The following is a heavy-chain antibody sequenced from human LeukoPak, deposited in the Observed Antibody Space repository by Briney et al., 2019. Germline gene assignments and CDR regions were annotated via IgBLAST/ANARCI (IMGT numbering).Heavy chain of an antibody. CDR1: GFTVSSNY. D-gene: IGHD1-26*01. J-gene: IGHJ6*02. Sequence: GGSLRLSCAASGFTVSSNYMSWVRQAPGKGLEWVSVIYSGGKIYYADSVKGRFTISRDNSKNTLYLQMNSLRAEDTAVYYCAREPLLSGSPVGAEGGYYYYGMDVWGQGTTVTVSS. CDR3: AREPLLSGSPVGAEGGYYYYGMDV. CDR2: IYSGGKI. V-gene: IGHV3-53*01.